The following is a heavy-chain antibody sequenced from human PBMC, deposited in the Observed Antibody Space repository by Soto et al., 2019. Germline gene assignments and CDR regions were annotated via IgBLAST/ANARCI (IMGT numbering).Heavy chain of an antibody. D-gene: IGHD2-2*01. CDR2: TSGSGGST. Sequence: EVQLLESGGGLVQPGGSLRLSCAASGFTFSSYAMSWVRQAPGKGLEWVSGTSGSGGSTYYADSVKGRFTISRDSSRNTLYLQMISLRAEDTAVYYCAKDRYCSSTSCYAGFDYWGLGTLVTVSS. J-gene: IGHJ4*02. CDR1: GFTFSSYA. V-gene: IGHV3-23*01. CDR3: AKDRYCSSTSCYAGFDY.